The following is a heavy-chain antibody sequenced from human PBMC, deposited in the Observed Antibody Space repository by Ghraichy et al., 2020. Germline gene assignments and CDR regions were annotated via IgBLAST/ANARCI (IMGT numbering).Heavy chain of an antibody. CDR3: ARVSGTSFFDY. CDR1: GGSISSYY. J-gene: IGHJ4*02. D-gene: IGHD1-1*01. V-gene: IGHV4-59*01. CDR2: IYYSGST. Sequence: SETLSLTRTVSGGSISSYYWSWIRQPPGKGLEWIGYIYYSGSTNYNPSLKSRDTISVDTSKNQFSLKLSSVTAADTAVYYCARVSGTSFFDYWGQGTLVTVSS.